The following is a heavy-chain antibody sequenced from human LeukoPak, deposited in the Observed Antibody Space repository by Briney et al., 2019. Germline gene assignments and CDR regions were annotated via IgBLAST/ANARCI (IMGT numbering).Heavy chain of an antibody. Sequence: PSETLSLTCTVSGGSISSYYWSWIRQHPGKGLEWIGYIYYSGSTNYNPSLTSRVTISVDTSKNQFSLKLSSVTAADTAVYYCARVFVYYDSSGYLDYYHMDVWGKGTTVTISS. V-gene: IGHV4-59*01. CDR2: IYYSGST. J-gene: IGHJ6*03. CDR3: ARVFVYYDSSGYLDYYHMDV. D-gene: IGHD3-22*01. CDR1: GGSISSYY.